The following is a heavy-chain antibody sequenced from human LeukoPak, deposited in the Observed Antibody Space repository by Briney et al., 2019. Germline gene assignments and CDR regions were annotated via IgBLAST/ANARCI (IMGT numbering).Heavy chain of an antibody. J-gene: IGHJ4*02. CDR1: GFTFSSYA. V-gene: IGHV3-23*01. CDR3: AKDPIYGSGSYSYYFDY. Sequence: GGSLRLSCAASGFTFSSYAMSWVRQAPGKGLEWVSAISGSGGSIYYADSVKGRFTISRDNSKNTLYLQMNSLRAEDTAVYYCAKDPIYGSGSYSYYFDYWGQGTLVTVSS. CDR2: ISGSGGSI. D-gene: IGHD3-10*01.